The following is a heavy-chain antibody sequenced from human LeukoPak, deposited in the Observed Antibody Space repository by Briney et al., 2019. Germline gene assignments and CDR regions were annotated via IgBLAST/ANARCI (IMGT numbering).Heavy chain of an antibody. D-gene: IGHD3-22*01. CDR2: ISYDGSNQ. CDR1: GGSISSSS. Sequence: LSLTCTVSGGSISSSSYYWGWIRQAPGKGLQWVAVISYDGSNQYYADSVKGRFTISRDNSKNTLYLQMNSLRAEDTAVYYCAREGGYYYDSSHPWDHYFDYWGQGTLVTVSS. V-gene: IGHV3-30-3*01. CDR3: AREGGYYYDSSHPWDHYFDY. J-gene: IGHJ4*02.